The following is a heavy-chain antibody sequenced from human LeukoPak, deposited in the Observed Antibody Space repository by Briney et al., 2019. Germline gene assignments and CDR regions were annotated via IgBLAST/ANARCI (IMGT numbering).Heavy chain of an antibody. CDR2: INPNSGGT. D-gene: IGHD3-9*01. Sequence: ASVKVSCKASGYTFTGYYMHWVRQAPGQGLEWMGWINPNSGGTNYAQKFRGRVTMTRDTSISTAYMELSRLRSDDTAVYYCARTYYDILGDAFDIWGQGTMVTVSS. J-gene: IGHJ3*02. CDR1: GYTFTGYY. V-gene: IGHV1-2*02. CDR3: ARTYYDILGDAFDI.